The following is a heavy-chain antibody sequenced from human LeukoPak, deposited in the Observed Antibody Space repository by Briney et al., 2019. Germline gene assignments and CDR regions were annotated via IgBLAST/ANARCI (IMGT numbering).Heavy chain of an antibody. Sequence: GGSLRLSCAASGFTFSSYAMSWVREAPGKGLEWVSAISGSGGSTYYADSVKGRFTISRDNSKNTLYLQMNSLRAEDTAVYYCAKDRIAVAGPEYFQHWGQGTLVTVSS. J-gene: IGHJ1*01. CDR1: GFTFSSYA. CDR3: AKDRIAVAGPEYFQH. D-gene: IGHD6-19*01. V-gene: IGHV3-23*01. CDR2: ISGSGGST.